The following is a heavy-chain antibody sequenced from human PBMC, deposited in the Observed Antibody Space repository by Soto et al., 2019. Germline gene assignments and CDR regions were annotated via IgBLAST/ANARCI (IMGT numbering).Heavy chain of an antibody. CDR3: ARERRRYIDQH. CDR1: GFTVSSNY. Sequence: GGSLRLSCAASGFTVSSNYMSWVRQAPGKGLEWVSVIYSGGSTYYADSVKGRFTISRDNSKNTLYLQMNSLRAEDTAVYYCARERRRYIDQHWGQGTLVTVSS. V-gene: IGHV3-66*01. CDR2: IYSGGST. J-gene: IGHJ1*01. D-gene: IGHD1-20*01.